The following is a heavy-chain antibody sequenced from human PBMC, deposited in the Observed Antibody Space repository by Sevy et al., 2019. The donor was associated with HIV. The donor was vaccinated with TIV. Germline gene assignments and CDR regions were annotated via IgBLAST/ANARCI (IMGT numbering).Heavy chain of an antibody. Sequence: GGSLRLSCAASGFTFTEFVMSWVRQAPGKGLEWVSTINSGGGSTYYADSVKGRFTISRDNSQNTLDLQMNSLRAEDTAVYYCAKDVVGGYXDSSGYSXHWGQGTLVTVSS. J-gene: IGHJ4*02. CDR3: AKDVVGGYXDSSGYSXH. V-gene: IGHV3-23*01. CDR2: INSGGGST. D-gene: IGHD3-22*01. CDR1: GFTFTEFV.